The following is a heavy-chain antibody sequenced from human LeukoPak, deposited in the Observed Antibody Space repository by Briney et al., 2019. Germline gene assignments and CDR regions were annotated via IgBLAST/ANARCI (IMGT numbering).Heavy chain of an antibody. V-gene: IGHV4-30-4*01. CDR3: ATLSSPDGDYYYGMDV. CDR1: GGSISSGDHY. CDR2: IYYSGST. Sequence: SETLSLTCTVSGGSISSGDHYWSWIRQPPGKGLEWIGHIYYSGSTYYNPSLKSRVTISVDTSKNQFSLKLSSVTAADTAVYYCATLSSPDGDYYYGMDVWGQGTTVTVSS. J-gene: IGHJ6*02. D-gene: IGHD6-13*01.